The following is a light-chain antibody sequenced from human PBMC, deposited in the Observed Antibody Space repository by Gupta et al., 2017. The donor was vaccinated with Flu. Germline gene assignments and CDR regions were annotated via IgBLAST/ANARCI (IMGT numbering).Light chain of an antibody. V-gene: IGKV3-20*01. Sequence: EIVLTQSPGTLSLSPGERATLSCRASQSVGHNYLAWYQQKPGQAPRLLIYGASSRPTAIPDRFSGSGSVTDFTLTISRLEPEDFAVYYCQQYGRSLTFGGGTKVEIK. CDR3: QQYGRSLT. J-gene: IGKJ4*01. CDR2: GAS. CDR1: QSVGHNY.